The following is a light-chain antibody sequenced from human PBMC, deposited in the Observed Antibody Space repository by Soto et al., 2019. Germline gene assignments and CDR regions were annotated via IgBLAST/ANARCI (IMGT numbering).Light chain of an antibody. V-gene: IGLV2-23*01. J-gene: IGLJ1*01. Sequence: QSALTQPASVSGSPGQSITISCTGTRSNVWTYNLVSWFQQLPGKAPKLIIYEATERPSGISFRFSGSKSGNTASLTISGLQAEDEADYYCCSYEDGDTYVFGTGTKLTVL. CDR2: EAT. CDR3: CSYEDGDTYV. CDR1: RSNVWTYNL.